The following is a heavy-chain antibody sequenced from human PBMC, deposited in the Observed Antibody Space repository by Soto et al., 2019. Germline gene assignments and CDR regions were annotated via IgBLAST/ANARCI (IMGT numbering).Heavy chain of an antibody. CDR2: IKSKTDGGAT. J-gene: IGHJ4*02. Sequence: GGSLRLSCAASGFTFSNAWMNWVLQAPGKGLEWVGRIKSKTDGGATDYAAPVKGRFTISRDDSKNTLYLQMNSLKTEDTAVYYCTTLTMLLVHDDCWGQGTLVTVSS. D-gene: IGHD3-22*01. CDR3: TTLTMLLVHDDC. V-gene: IGHV3-15*07. CDR1: GFTFSNAW.